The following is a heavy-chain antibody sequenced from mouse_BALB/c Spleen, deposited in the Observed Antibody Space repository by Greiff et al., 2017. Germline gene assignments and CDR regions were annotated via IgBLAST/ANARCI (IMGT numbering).Heavy chain of an antibody. CDR3: ARKYGKYVYFDY. V-gene: IGHV1S81*02. CDR2: INPSNGRT. D-gene: IGHD2-10*02. Sequence: QVQLQQPGAELVKPGASVKLSCKASGYTFPSYWMHWVKQRPGQGLEWIGEINPSNGRTNYNEKFKSKATLTVDNSSSTAYMQLTSLTSEDSAVDYCARKYGKYVYFDYWGQGTARTVSS. CDR1: GYTFPSYW. J-gene: IGHJ2*01.